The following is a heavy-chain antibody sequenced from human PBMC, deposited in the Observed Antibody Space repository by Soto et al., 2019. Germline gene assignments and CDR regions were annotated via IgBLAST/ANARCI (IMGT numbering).Heavy chain of an antibody. J-gene: IGHJ4*02. Sequence: QVQLQESGPGLVKPSQTLSLTCTVSGGSISSGGYYWSWIRQHPGKGLEWIGYIYYSGSTYYNPSLRSLVTISVDTSKNQFSLKLSSVTAADTAVYYCASSSYHSDIVIVPAAPFDCWGQGTLVTVSS. CDR3: ASSSYHSDIVIVPAAPFDC. D-gene: IGHD2-2*01. CDR1: GGSISSGGYY. V-gene: IGHV4-31*01. CDR2: IYYSGST.